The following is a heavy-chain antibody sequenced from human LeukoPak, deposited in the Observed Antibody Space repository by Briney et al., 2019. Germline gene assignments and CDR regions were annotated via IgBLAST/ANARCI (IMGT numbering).Heavy chain of an antibody. Sequence: SETLSLTCTVSGGSISSYYWSWIRQPPGKGLEWIGYIYCSGSTNYNPSLKSRVTISVDTSKNQFSLKLSSVTAADTAVYYCARGGSSSYYYYYYMDVWGKGTTVTVSS. CDR1: GGSISSYY. J-gene: IGHJ6*03. V-gene: IGHV4-59*01. D-gene: IGHD6-13*01. CDR2: IYCSGST. CDR3: ARGGSSSYYYYYYMDV.